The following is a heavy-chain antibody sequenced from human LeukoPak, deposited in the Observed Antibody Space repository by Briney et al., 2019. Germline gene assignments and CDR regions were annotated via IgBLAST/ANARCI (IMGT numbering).Heavy chain of an antibody. Sequence: GGSLRLSCVASGFTFSSYSMNWVRQAPGKGLEWVSYISSSSSTIYYADSVKGRFTISRDNAKNSLYLQMNSLRAEDTAVYYCARAGAVTYYYYMDVWGKGTTVTVSS. CDR3: ARAGAVTYYYYMDV. J-gene: IGHJ6*03. D-gene: IGHD4/OR15-4a*01. V-gene: IGHV3-48*04. CDR2: ISSSSSTI. CDR1: GFTFSSYS.